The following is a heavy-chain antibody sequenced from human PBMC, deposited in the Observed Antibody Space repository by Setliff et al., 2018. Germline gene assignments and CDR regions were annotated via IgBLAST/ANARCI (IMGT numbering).Heavy chain of an antibody. D-gene: IGHD5-18*01. CDR2: IYHSGTT. CDR3: ARYSSPYYYMDV. J-gene: IGHJ6*03. V-gene: IGHV4-31*03. CDR1: GGSITTGGYY. Sequence: PSETLSLTCTVSGGSITTGGYYWSWIRQHPGEGLEWIGYIYHSGTTYYNPSLESRVRLSVDTSNSQFSLKLSSVTAADRAIYLCARYSSPYYYMDVWGTGIAVTVSS.